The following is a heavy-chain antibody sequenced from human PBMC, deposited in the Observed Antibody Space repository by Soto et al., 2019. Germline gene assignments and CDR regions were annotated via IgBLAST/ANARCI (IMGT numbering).Heavy chain of an antibody. J-gene: IGHJ4*02. CDR2: IRSKVYGGTT. V-gene: IGHV3-49*04. Sequence: PGGSLRLSCTASGFAFGDHAMSLVRQAPGKGLEWVGFIRSKVYGGTTEYATSVKGRFTISRDDSKRIAYLQMNSLKTEETAVYYCTRDFFLGSVATGTKNDYWGQGTLVTVS. CDR3: TRDFFLGSVATGTKNDY. CDR1: GFAFGDHA. D-gene: IGHD1-1*01.